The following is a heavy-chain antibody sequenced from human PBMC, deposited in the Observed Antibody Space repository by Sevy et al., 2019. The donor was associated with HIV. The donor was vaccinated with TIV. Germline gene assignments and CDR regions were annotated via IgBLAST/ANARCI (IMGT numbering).Heavy chain of an antibody. V-gene: IGHV1-18*01. CDR1: GYTFSSYA. Sequence: ASVKVSCKASGYTFSSYAITWVRQAPEQGLEWMGWINVYNGNTNYVQKFQGRVTMTTDTATSTGYLELRSLRSDDTAVYYCASSAGVYYNYCSRQPLGHWGQGTLVTVSS. CDR2: INVYNGNT. J-gene: IGHJ5*02. D-gene: IGHD3-3*01. CDR3: ASSAGVYYNYCSRQPLGH.